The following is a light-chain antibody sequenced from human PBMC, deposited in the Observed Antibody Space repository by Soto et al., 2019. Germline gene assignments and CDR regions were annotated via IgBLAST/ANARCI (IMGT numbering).Light chain of an antibody. CDR3: QPYGIPGK. CDR2: GAS. J-gene: IGKJ1*01. CDR1: QSVSSN. Sequence: EIVMTQSPATLSVSPGERATLSCRASQSVSSNLAWYQQKPGQAPRLLIYGASTRATGIPDRFSGSGSGKVGTVTFRRLVYEGVAAYYWQPYGIPGKFGRGTKVDIK. V-gene: IGKV3D-15*01.